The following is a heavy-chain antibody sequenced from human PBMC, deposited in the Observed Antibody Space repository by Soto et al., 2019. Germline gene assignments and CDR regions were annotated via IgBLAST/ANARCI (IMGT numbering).Heavy chain of an antibody. Sequence: QITLKESGPTLVKPTQTLTLTCTISGFSLSDDGGAVGWIRQPPGKALECLALIYWDDDERYSPSLKSRLTITQEPSENQVVPTMTNMDPVDTATYYCAHNVRGSGGDTGDRFDSWRQGTLVTVSS. CDR1: GFSLSDDGGA. CDR2: IYWDDDE. D-gene: IGHD3-10*01. CDR3: AHNVRGSGGDTGDRFDS. J-gene: IGHJ5*01. V-gene: IGHV2-5*02.